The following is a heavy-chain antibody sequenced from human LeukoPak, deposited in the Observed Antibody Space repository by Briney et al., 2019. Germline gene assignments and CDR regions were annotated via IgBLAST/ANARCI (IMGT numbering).Heavy chain of an antibody. CDR2: IIPIFGTA. CDR3: ARDRDSSGYFDY. D-gene: IGHD3-22*01. J-gene: IGHJ4*02. CDR1: GGTFSSYA. V-gene: IGHV1-69*13. Sequence: ASVKVSCKASGGTFSSYAIGWVRQAPGQGLEWMGGIIPIFGTANYAQKFQGRVTITADESTSTAYMELSSLRSEDTAVYYCARDRDSSGYFDYWGQGTLVTVSS.